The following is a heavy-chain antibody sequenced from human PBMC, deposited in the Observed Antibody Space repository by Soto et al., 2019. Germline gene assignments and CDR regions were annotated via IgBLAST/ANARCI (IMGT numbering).Heavy chain of an antibody. CDR2: ISSSSSYI. D-gene: IGHD3-10*01. V-gene: IGHV3-21*01. CDR1: GFTFSSYS. CDR3: ARDAMVRGVIITDFDY. J-gene: IGHJ4*02. Sequence: PGGSLRLSCAASGFTFSSYSMNWVRQAPGKGLEWVSSISSSSSYIYYADSVKGRFTISRDNAKNSLYLQMNSLRAEDTAVYYCARDAMVRGVIITDFDYWGQGTLVTVSS.